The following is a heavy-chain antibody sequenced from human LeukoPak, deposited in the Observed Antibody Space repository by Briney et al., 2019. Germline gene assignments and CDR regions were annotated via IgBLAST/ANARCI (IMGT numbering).Heavy chain of an antibody. J-gene: IGHJ4*02. V-gene: IGHV3-74*01. CDR3: ARSAYYDFWSGYYLYYFDY. Sequence: GGSLRLSCEVSGFTFSDHWMHWIRQVPGKGLVWVSRINGYGNTTTYAGFVKGRFTISRDNAKNPLYLQMNSLRAEDTAVYYCARSAYYDFWSGYYLYYFDYWAREPWSPSPQ. CDR2: INGYGNTT. D-gene: IGHD3-3*01. CDR1: GFTFSDHW.